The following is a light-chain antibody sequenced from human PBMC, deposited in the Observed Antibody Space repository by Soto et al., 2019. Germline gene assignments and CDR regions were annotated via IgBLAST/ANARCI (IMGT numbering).Light chain of an antibody. CDR1: NSNIGTNT. Sequence: QSALTQSPSTSGTPGQRVSISCSGSNSNIGTNTVNWYQQLPRAAPKLLIYNNNQRPSGVPDRFSGSKSGTSASLAISGLQSEDEADYYCAAWDDSLNGHVVFGGGTKVTVL. CDR3: AAWDDSLNGHVV. V-gene: IGLV1-44*01. CDR2: NNN. J-gene: IGLJ2*01.